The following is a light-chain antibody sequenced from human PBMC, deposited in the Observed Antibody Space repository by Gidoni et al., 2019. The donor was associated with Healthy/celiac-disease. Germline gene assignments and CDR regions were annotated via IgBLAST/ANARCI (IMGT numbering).Light chain of an antibody. CDR1: QSLSSW. J-gene: IGKJ1*01. Sequence: DIQMTQSPSTLSASVGDRVTITCRASQSLSSWLAWYQQKPGKAPKLLTYKASSLESGVPSRFSGSGSGTEFTLTISSLQPDDFATYYCQQYNSYPWTFGQGTKVEIK. V-gene: IGKV1-5*03. CDR3: QQYNSYPWT. CDR2: KAS.